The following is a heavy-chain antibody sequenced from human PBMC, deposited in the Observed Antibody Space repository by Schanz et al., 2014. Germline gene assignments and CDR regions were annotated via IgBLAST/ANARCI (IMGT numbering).Heavy chain of an antibody. CDR1: GFTFSIYG. D-gene: IGHD3-3*01. CDR2: IYSGVST. Sequence: EVQLLESGGGLVQPGGSLRLSCAASGFTFSIYGMSWVRQAPGKGLEWVSIIYSGVSTYYADSVKGRFTISRDNSKNTVYLQMNSLRGEDTAVYYCARDLLVSHYDFWSGNDYWGQGTLVTVSS. J-gene: IGHJ4*02. CDR3: ARDLLVSHYDFWSGNDY. V-gene: IGHV3-66*01.